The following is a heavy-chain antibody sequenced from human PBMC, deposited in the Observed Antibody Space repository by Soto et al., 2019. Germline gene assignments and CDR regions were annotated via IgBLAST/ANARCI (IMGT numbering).Heavy chain of an antibody. V-gene: IGHV5-51*01. D-gene: IGHD3-22*01. J-gene: IGHJ5*02. CDR3: ARKDKSGYFNWFDP. Sequence: PGESLKISCRTSGYKFRSSWIAWVRQKPGKGLEWMGIIFPSDSDTRYSPSFQGQVTISADRSTSTVFLQWASLKASDTAVYFCARKDKSGYFNWFDPWGQGTLVTGSS. CDR1: GYKFRSSW. CDR2: IFPSDSDT.